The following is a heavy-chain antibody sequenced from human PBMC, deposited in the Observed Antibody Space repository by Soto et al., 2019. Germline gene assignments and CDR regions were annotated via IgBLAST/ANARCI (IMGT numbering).Heavy chain of an antibody. D-gene: IGHD2-15*01. CDR1: GFTFSSYW. Sequence: PGGSLRLSCAASGFTFSSYWMHWVRQAPGKGLEWVSAISGSGSSTYYADSVKGRFTISRDNSKNTLYLQMNSLRAEDTAVYYCTKGGGSCCFDCWGQGTLVTVSS. CDR3: TKGGGSCCFDC. J-gene: IGHJ4*02. V-gene: IGHV3-23*01. CDR2: ISGSGSST.